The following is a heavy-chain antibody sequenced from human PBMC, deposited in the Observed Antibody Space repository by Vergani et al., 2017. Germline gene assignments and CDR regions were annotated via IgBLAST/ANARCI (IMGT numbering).Heavy chain of an antibody. D-gene: IGHD5-12*01. Sequence: VQLVESGGGVVQPGRSLRLSCAASGFTFSSYAMSWVRQAPGKGLEWVSAISGSGGSTYYADSVKGRFTISRDNSKNTLYLQMNSLRAEDTAVYYCANLKRGYSGYDPYYFDYWGQGTLVTVSS. J-gene: IGHJ4*02. CDR2: ISGSGGST. CDR3: ANLKRGYSGYDPYYFDY. V-gene: IGHV3-23*04. CDR1: GFTFSSYA.